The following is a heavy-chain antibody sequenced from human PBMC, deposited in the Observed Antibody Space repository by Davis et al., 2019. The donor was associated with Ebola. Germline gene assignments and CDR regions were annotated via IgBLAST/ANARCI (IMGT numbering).Heavy chain of an antibody. V-gene: IGHV3-53*05. D-gene: IGHD6-6*01. CDR2: IYSGGST. CDR1: GFTVSSNY. J-gene: IGHJ4*02. CDR3: AKDGEQLVFDY. Sequence: GESLKISCAASGFTVSSNYMSWVRQAPGKGLEWVSVIYSGGSTYYADSVKGRFTISRDNSKNTLYLQMNSLRAEDTAVYYCAKDGEQLVFDYWGQGTLVTVSS.